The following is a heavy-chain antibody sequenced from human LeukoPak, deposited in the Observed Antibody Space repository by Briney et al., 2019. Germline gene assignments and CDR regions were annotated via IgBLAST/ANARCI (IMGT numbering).Heavy chain of an antibody. CDR1: GFTFSSYA. V-gene: IGHV3-30-3*01. J-gene: IGHJ4*02. CDR3: AKDTGGFVVVPAASYFDY. CDR2: ISYDGSNK. Sequence: PGRSLRLSCAASGFTFSSYAMHWVRQAPGKGLEWVAVISYDGSNKYYADSVKGRFTISRDNSKNTLYLQMNSLRAEDTAVYYCAKDTGGFVVVPAASYFDYWGQGTLVTVSS. D-gene: IGHD2-2*01.